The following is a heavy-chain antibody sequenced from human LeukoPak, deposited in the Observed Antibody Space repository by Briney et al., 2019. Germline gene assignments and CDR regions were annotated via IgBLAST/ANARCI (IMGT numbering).Heavy chain of an antibody. J-gene: IGHJ5*02. CDR2: IYTSGST. D-gene: IGHD4-11*01. CDR1: GGSISSGSYY. CDR3: ARSATVTRNWFDP. Sequence: PSETLSLTCTVSGGSISSGSYYWSWIRQPAGKGLEWIGRIYTSGSTNYNPSLKSRVTISVDTSKNQFSLKLSSVTAADTAVYYCARSATVTRNWFDPWGQGTLVTVSS. V-gene: IGHV4-61*02.